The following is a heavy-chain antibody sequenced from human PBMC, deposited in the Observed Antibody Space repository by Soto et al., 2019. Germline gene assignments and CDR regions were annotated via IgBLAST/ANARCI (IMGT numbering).Heavy chain of an antibody. V-gene: IGHV1-2*02. Sequence: QLHLVHSGAVVKKPGASVTVSCSASGYPVTAYYMHWVRQAPGRGLEWMGGINPATGAAKYTQTSRGRVTMARATSTVTVFMELSGLTSEDPAVFYCARGGGVGVAGSAAFDMWGQGTLVTVSS. CDR1: GYPVTAYY. CDR3: ARGGGVGVAGSAAFDM. CDR2: INPATGAA. J-gene: IGHJ3*02. D-gene: IGHD3-3*01.